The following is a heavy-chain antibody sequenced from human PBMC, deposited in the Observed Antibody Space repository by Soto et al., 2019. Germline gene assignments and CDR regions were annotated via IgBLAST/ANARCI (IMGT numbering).Heavy chain of an antibody. Sequence: QVQLQESGPGLVKPSQTLSLTCTVSGGSISSGGYYWSWIRQHPGKGLEWIGYIYYSGSTYYNPSLKSRVTISVDTSKNQFSLKLSSVTAADTAVYYCARDGTEDYGDYDWYFDLWGRGTLVTVSS. CDR2: IYYSGST. J-gene: IGHJ2*01. D-gene: IGHD4-17*01. V-gene: IGHV4-31*03. CDR1: GGSISSGGYY. CDR3: ARDGTEDYGDYDWYFDL.